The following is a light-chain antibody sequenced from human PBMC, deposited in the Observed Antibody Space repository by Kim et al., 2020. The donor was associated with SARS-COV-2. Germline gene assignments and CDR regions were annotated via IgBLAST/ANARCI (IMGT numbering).Light chain of an antibody. V-gene: IGLV3-19*01. CDR3: NSRDSSGDLYV. J-gene: IGLJ1*01. Sequence: SSELTQDPAVSVALGQTVRITCQGDSLRSYFATWFQQKPGQAPLLLIFGKNKRPSGIPDRFSASSSGSTASLTITGAQAEDEADYYCNSRDSSGDLYVFGSGTKVTVL. CDR1: SLRSYF. CDR2: GKN.